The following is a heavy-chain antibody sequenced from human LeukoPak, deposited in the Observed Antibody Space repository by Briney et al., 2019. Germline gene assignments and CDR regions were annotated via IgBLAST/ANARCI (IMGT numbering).Heavy chain of an antibody. CDR3: ARDTVNHYYYYMDV. CDR1: GGTFSSYA. Sequence: SVKVSCKASGGTFSSYAISWVRQAPGQGLEWMGRIIPIFGTANYAQKFQGRVTITTDESTSTAYMELSSLRSDDTAVYYCARDTVNHYYYYMDVWGKGTTVTVSS. V-gene: IGHV1-69*05. CDR2: IIPIFGTA. J-gene: IGHJ6*03. D-gene: IGHD4-11*01.